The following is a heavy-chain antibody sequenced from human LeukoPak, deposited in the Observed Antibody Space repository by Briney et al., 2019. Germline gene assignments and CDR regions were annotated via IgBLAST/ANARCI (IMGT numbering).Heavy chain of an antibody. CDR3: ARSRYYGSKNDAFDI. V-gene: IGHV3-7*01. D-gene: IGHD3-10*01. CDR2: INQGGSEK. Sequence: PGGSLRLSCAASGFTFSSYWMSWVRQAPGKGLEWVADINQGGSEKYYVDSVKGRFTISRDNAKNSLYLQMNSLRAEDTAVYYCARSRYYGSKNDAFDIWGQGTMVTVSS. J-gene: IGHJ3*02. CDR1: GFTFSSYW.